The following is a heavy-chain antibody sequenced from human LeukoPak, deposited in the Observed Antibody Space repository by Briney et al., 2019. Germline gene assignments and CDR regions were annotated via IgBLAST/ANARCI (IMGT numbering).Heavy chain of an antibody. V-gene: IGHV1-69*05. CDR3: ARGKGVSAYYYYYMDV. CDR1: GGTFSSYA. J-gene: IGHJ6*03. Sequence: SVKVSCKASGGTFSSYAISWVRQAPGQGLEWMGGIIPIFGTANYAQKFQGRVTITRNTSISTAYMELSSLRSEDTAVYYCARGKGVSAYYYYYMDVWGKGTTVTVSS. CDR2: IIPIFGTA. D-gene: IGHD3-10*01.